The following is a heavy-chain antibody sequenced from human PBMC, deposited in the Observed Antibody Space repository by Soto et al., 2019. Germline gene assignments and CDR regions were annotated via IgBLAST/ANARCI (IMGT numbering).Heavy chain of an antibody. CDR2: IKSKTYGGTT. J-gene: IGHJ4*02. D-gene: IGHD1-1*01. V-gene: IGHV3-15*01. CDR3: LWNPLDY. Sequence: GGSLRLSCAASGFTFSNAWMSWVRQAPGKGLEWVGRIKSKTYGGTTDYAAPVKGRFTISRDDSKNTLYLQMNSLKTEDTAVYYCLWNPLDYWGQGTLVTVSS. CDR1: GFTFSNAW.